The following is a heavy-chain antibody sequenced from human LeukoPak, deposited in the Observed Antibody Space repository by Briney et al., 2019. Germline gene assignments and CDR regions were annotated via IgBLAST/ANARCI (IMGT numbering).Heavy chain of an antibody. CDR3: ARDSGITGTTRDNWFDP. CDR2: INPSGGST. CDR1: GYTFTSYY. J-gene: IGHJ5*02. D-gene: IGHD1-7*01. V-gene: IGHV1-46*01. Sequence: GASVKVSCKASGYTFTSYYMHWVRQAPGQGLEWMGIINPSGGSTSYAQKFQGRVTMTRDTSTSTVYMELSSLRSGDTAVYYCARDSGITGTTRDNWFDPWGQGTLSPSPQ.